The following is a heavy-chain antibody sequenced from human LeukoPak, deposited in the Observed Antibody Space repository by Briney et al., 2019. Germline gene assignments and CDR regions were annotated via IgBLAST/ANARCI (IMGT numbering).Heavy chain of an antibody. V-gene: IGHV1-69*05. CDR2: IIPIFGTA. CDR1: GGTFSSYA. D-gene: IGHD1-7*01. CDR3: ARERNWNWGV. J-gene: IGHJ4*02. Sequence: SVKVSCKASGGTFSSYAISWVRQAPGQGREWMGRIIPIFGTANYAQKFQGRVTITTDESTSTAYMELSSLRSEDTAVYYCARERNWNWGVWGQGTLVTVSS.